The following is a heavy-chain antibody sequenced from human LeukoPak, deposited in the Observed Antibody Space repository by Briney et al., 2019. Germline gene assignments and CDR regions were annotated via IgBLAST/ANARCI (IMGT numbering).Heavy chain of an antibody. CDR1: GLTFSSYA. CDR2: ISFDGSNA. J-gene: IGHJ3*02. D-gene: IGHD2-8*01. V-gene: IGHV3-30-3*01. CDR3: ARDHYWLEYCTNGVCQDTFDI. Sequence: GRSLRLSCAASGLTFSSYAMHWVRQAPGKGLEWVAVISFDGSNAYYADSVRGRFTISRDNSRDTVYLQVNSLRPEDTAVYYCARDHYWLEYCTNGVCQDTFDIWGQGTMVTVSS.